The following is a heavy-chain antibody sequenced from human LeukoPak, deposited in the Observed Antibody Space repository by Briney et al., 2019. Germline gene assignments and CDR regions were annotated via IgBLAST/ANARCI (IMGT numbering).Heavy chain of an antibody. CDR2: IYCSGST. V-gene: IGHV4-30-4*08. Sequence: PSETLSLTCTVSGGSISSGDYYWSWIRQPPGKGLEWIGYIYCSGSTYYNPSLKSRVTISVDTSKNQFSLKLSSVTAADTAVYYCASYYYDSSGVDYWGQGTLVTVSS. CDR1: GGSISSGDYY. CDR3: ASYYYDSSGVDY. D-gene: IGHD3-22*01. J-gene: IGHJ4*02.